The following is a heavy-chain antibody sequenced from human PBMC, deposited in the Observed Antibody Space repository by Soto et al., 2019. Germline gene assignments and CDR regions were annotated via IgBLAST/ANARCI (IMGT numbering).Heavy chain of an antibody. D-gene: IGHD4-17*01. CDR1: GFTFDDYA. V-gene: IGHV3-9*01. J-gene: IGHJ4*02. CDR2: ISWNSGSI. Sequence: EVQLVESGGGLVQPGRSLRLSCAASGFTFDDYAMHWVRQAPGKGLEWVSGISWNSGSIGYADSVKGRFTISRDNAKNSLYLQMNSLRAEDTALYYCAKDTYGDFGEQYFDYWGQGTLVTVSS. CDR3: AKDTYGDFGEQYFDY.